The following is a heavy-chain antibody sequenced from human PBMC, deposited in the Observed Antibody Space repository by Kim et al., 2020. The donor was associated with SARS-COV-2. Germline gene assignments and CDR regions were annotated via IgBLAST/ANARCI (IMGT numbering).Heavy chain of an antibody. CDR2: IKSDGCGI. V-gene: IGHV3-74*01. Sequence: GGSLRLSCAASGFTFSSSWMHWVRQAPGKGLVWVSHIKSDGCGITYADSVKGRFTISRDNVKNTLYLQMNSLRAEDTAVYYCARVGGGYCSGGRCFTYYFDYWGQGTLVTVSS. CDR1: GFTFSSSW. CDR3: ARVGGGYCSGGRCFTYYFDY. J-gene: IGHJ4*02. D-gene: IGHD2-15*01.